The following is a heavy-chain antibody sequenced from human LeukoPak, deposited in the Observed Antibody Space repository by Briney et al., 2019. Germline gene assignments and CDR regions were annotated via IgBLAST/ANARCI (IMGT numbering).Heavy chain of an antibody. CDR3: AKDSPIDN. CDR1: GFILSSYA. Sequence: GGSLRLSCAASGFILSSYAIHWVRQAPGKGLEWVAFIRYDGSNKYYADSVKGRFSISRDNSKNTLFLQMNSLRAEDTAVYYCAKDSPIDNWGQGTLVTVSS. J-gene: IGHJ4*02. CDR2: IRYDGSNK. V-gene: IGHV3-30*02.